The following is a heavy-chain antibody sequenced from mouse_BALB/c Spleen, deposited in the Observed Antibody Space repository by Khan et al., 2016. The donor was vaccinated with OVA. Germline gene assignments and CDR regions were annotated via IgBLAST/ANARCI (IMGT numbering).Heavy chain of an antibody. CDR1: GYSITSNYA. D-gene: IGHD1-1*01. J-gene: IGHJ4*01. V-gene: IGHV3-2*02. CDR3: ARWNLYGYAMGY. CDR2: ISYSGTT. Sequence: EVQLQESGPGLVKPSQSLSLTCTVTGYSITSNYAWNWIRQFPGNKLEWMGYISYSGTTSYNPSLQSRISITRDKSKNQFFLQLTSVTTEDTSTYYWARWNLYGYAMGYWVPGTSVTVSS.